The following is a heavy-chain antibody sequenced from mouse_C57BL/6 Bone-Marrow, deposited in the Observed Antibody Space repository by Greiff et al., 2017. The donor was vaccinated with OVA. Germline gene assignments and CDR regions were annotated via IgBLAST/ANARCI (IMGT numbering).Heavy chain of an antibody. CDR2: IDPSDSYT. CDR3: ARSHLLPS. V-gene: IGHV1-69*01. J-gene: IGHJ2*01. D-gene: IGHD1-1*01. Sequence: VQLQQPGAELVMPGASVKLSCKASGYTFTSYWMHWVKQRPGQVLEWIGEIDPSDSYTNYNQKFKGKSTLTVDKSSSTAYMQLSSLTSEDSSVYYCARSHLLPSRGPGAPPPFSS. CDR1: GYTFTSYW.